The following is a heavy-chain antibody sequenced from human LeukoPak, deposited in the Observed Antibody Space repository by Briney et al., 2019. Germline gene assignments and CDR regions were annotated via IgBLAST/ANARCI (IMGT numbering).Heavy chain of an antibody. V-gene: IGHV3-23*01. J-gene: IGHJ5*02. Sequence: GGSLRLSCAASGFAFSDYAMNWVRQALGRGLEWVSTISYSGGNTYYADPVKGRFTISRDNSKNTLYLQMNSLRAEDTAIYYCAKARYCSGGTCPEWFDPWGQGTLVTVSS. CDR3: AKARYCSGGTCPEWFDP. CDR2: ISYSGGNT. CDR1: GFAFSDYA. D-gene: IGHD2-15*01.